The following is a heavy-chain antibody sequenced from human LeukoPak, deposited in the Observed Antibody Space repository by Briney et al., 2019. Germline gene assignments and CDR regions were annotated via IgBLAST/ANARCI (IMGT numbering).Heavy chain of an antibody. D-gene: IGHD2-2*01. V-gene: IGHV1-69*13. CDR2: IIPIFGTA. J-gene: IGHJ6*02. CDR1: GGTFSSYA. CDR3: ASRIVVVPAASADRPTYYYYYGMDV. Sequence: GASVKVSCKASGGTFSSYAISWVRQAPGQGLEWMGGIIPIFGTANYAQKFQGRVTITADESTSTAYMELSSLRSEDTAVYYCASRIVVVPAASADRPTYYYYYGMDVWGQGTTVTVSS.